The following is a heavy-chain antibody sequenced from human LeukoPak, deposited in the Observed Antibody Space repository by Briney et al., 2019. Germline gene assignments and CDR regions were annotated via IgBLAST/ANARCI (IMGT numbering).Heavy chain of an antibody. D-gene: IGHD3-3*01. CDR2: MCITGST. CDR1: SASISNYY. V-gene: IGHV4-4*07. J-gene: IGHJ6*03. Sequence: PETLSLTCTVSSASISNYYWSWVRQPAGKGLEWIGRMCITGSTNYNHTLESRVTISIDNSKTQLSLKLSALTAADPAVYYCAKFTRLDYYSYIDVWGKGTTVTVSS. CDR3: AKFTRLDYYSYIDV.